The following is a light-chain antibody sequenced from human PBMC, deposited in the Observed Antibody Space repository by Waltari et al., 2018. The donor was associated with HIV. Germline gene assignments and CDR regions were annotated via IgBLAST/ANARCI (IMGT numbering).Light chain of an antibody. J-gene: IGKJ2*01. CDR3: QQYSDFPVT. CDR2: KAS. CDR1: RSIGNW. Sequence: DIQMTQSPSTLSASIARRVTITCRASRSIGNWLAWYQQRPGQAPNLLISKASNLEGGVPSNVSGSGSGTHFTLTISGLRPDDFATYYCQQYSDFPVTFGQGTKL. V-gene: IGKV1-5*03.